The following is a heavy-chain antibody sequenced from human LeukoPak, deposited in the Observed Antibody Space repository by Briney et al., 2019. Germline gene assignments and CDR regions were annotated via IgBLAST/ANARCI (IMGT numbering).Heavy chain of an antibody. D-gene: IGHD3-3*01. CDR1: GYTFTSYG. CDR3: ARVLSPITIFGVVIIKDYFDY. J-gene: IGHJ4*02. CDR2: ISAYNGNT. V-gene: IGHV1-18*01. Sequence: ASVKVSCKASGYTFTSYGISWVRQAPGQGPEWMGWISAYNGNTNYAQKLQGRVTMTTDTSTSTAYMELRSLRSDDTAVYYCARVLSPITIFGVVIIKDYFDYWGQGTLVTVSS.